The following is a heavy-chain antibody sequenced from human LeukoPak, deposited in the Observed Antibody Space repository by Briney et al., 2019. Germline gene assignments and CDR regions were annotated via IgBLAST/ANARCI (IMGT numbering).Heavy chain of an antibody. CDR3: ARGWGYDYVWGSYRFGFDP. J-gene: IGHJ5*02. Sequence: GASLKISCKGSGYSFTSYWIGWVRQMPGKGLEWMGIIYPGDSDTRYSLSFQGQVTISADKSISSAYLQWSSLKASHTAMYYCARGWGYDYVWGSYRFGFDPWGQGTLVTVSS. D-gene: IGHD3-16*02. V-gene: IGHV5-51*01. CDR2: IYPGDSDT. CDR1: GYSFTSYW.